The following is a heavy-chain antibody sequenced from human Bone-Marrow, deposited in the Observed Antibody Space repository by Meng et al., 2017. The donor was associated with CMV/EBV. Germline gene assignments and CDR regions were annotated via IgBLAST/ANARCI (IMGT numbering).Heavy chain of an antibody. V-gene: IGHV3-23*03. D-gene: IGHD3-22*01. CDR3: AKDEYYYDSSVGA. CDR1: GFTFSSYA. J-gene: IGHJ4*02. CDR2: IYSGGSST. Sequence: GGSLRLSCAASGFTFSSYAMSWVRQAPGKGLEWVSVIYSGGSSTYYADSVKGRFTISRDNSKNTLYLQMNSLRAEDTAVYYCAKDEYYYDSSVGAWGQGTLVTFSS.